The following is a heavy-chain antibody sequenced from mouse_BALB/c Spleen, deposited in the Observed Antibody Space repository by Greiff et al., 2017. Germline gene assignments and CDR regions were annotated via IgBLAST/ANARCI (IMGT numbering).Heavy chain of an antibody. CDR1: GFTFSSYA. Sequence: EVQLLESGGGLVKPGGSLKLSCAASGFTFSSYAMSWVRQTPEKRLEWVASISTGGSTYYPDSVKGRFTISRDNARNILYLQMSSLRSEDTAMYYCARELGDLDYWGQGTTLTVSS. J-gene: IGHJ2*01. V-gene: IGHV5-6-5*01. CDR3: ARELGDLDY. D-gene: IGHD3-3*01. CDR2: ISTGGST.